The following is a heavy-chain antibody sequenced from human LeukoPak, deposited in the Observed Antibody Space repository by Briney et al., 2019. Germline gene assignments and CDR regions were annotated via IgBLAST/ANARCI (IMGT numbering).Heavy chain of an antibody. J-gene: IGHJ4*02. CDR3: AXGYXDSSGYYYFDY. CDR2: IYTSGST. D-gene: IGHD3-22*01. Sequence: KPSETLSLTCTVSGGSISSYYWSWIRQPAGKGLEWIGRIYTSGSTNYNPSLKSRVTMSVDTSKNQFSLKLSSVTAADTAVYYCAXGYXDSSGYYYFDYWGQGTLVTVSS. V-gene: IGHV4-4*07. CDR1: GGSISSYY.